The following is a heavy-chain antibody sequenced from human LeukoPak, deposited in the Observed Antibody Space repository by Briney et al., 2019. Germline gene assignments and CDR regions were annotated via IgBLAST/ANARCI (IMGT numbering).Heavy chain of an antibody. D-gene: IGHD3-22*01. CDR2: IKSKPDGGTT. CDR1: GFTFSNAW. V-gene: IGHV3-15*01. CDR3: TTDPDYYDSSGYSDY. J-gene: IGHJ4*02. Sequence: PGGSLRLSCAASGFTFSNAWMSWVRQAPGKGLEWVGCIKSKPDGGTTDYAAPVKGRFTISRDDSKNTLYLQMNSLKTEDTAVYYCTTDPDYYDSSGYSDYWGQGTLVTVSS.